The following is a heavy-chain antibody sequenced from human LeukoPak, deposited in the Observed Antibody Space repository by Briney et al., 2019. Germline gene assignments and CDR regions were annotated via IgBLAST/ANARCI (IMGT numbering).Heavy chain of an antibody. D-gene: IGHD2-2*03. CDR2: ISSSGSYT. Sequence: GGSLRLSCAASGFTFSDYYMSWIRQAPGKGLEWVSYISSSGSYTNYADSVKGRFTISRDNAKNSLYLQMNSLRAEDTAVYYCARVEIVVVPAANFSYFDYWGQGTLVTVSS. V-gene: IGHV3-11*06. J-gene: IGHJ4*02. CDR1: GFTFSDYY. CDR3: ARVEIVVVPAANFSYFDY.